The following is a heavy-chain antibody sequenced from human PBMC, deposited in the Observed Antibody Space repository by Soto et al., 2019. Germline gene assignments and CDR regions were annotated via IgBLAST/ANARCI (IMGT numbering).Heavy chain of an antibody. V-gene: IGHV3-23*01. CDR3: VKKFDDRRTTFWFDT. D-gene: IGHD4-17*01. J-gene: IGHJ5*02. CDR2: IRNTIDDT. CDR1: GFTFSNYG. Sequence: EVQLLESGGDLVQPGGSLRLSCAASGFTFSNYGMTWVPQAPGKGLEWVSSIRNTIDDTYYADSVEGRFTISRDNSKNAIYLQMNDLRAEDTAMYYCVKKFDDRRTTFWFDTWGQGTLVTVSS.